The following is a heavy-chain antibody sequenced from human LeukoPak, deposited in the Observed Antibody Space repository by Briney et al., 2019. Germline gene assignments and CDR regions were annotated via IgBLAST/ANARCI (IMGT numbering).Heavy chain of an antibody. V-gene: IGHV1-46*01. D-gene: IGHD6-13*01. CDR3: ARGSVPLYSSSWNTPLYYFDY. J-gene: IGHJ4*02. CDR2: INPSGGST. Sequence: GASVKVSCKASGYTFTSYYMHWVRQAPGQGLEWMGIINPSGGSTSYAQKFQGRVTITADESTSTAYMELSSLRSEDTAVYYCARGSVPLYSSSWNTPLYYFDYWGQGTLVTVSS. CDR1: GYTFTSYY.